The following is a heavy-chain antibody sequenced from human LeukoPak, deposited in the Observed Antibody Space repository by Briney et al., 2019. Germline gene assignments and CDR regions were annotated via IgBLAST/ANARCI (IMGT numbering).Heavy chain of an antibody. D-gene: IGHD5-24*01. CDR3: APRNVYKGYFDN. J-gene: IGHJ4*02. V-gene: IGHV1-24*01. CDR2: FDPEDGER. CDR1: GYTFTELA. Sequence: GASVKVSCKVSGYTFTELAMHWVRQAPGKGLEWMGSFDPEDGERIYAQKLQGRLIMTEDTSTDTAYLELSSLRSDDTAVYYCAPRNVYKGYFDNCGQGTLVTVSS.